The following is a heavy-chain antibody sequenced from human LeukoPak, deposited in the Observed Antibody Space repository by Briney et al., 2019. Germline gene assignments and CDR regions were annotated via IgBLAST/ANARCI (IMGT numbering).Heavy chain of an antibody. V-gene: IGHV4-34*01. CDR2: INHSGST. D-gene: IGHD6-13*01. CDR3: ARGRGSSWRTRTYYYYYYMDV. CDR1: GGSFSGYY. Sequence: PSETLSLTCAVYGGSFSGYYWSWIRQPPGKGLEWIGEINHSGSTNYNPSLKSRVTISVDTSKNQFSLKLSSVTAADTAVYYCARGRGSSWRTRTYYYYYYMDVWGKGTTVTVSS. J-gene: IGHJ6*03.